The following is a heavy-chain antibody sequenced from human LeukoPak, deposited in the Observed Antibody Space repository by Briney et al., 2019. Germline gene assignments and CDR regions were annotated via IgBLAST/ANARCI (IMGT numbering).Heavy chain of an antibody. CDR1: KFTVSDAW. Sequence: GGSLRLSCAVSKFTVSDAWMSWVRQAPGKGLEWVGRIKRKTDGGTTDYAAPVKGRFTISGDDSKHTLNLQMNSLKTEDTAVYYCRLYYYDSTGFYYFDYWGQGTLVTVSS. D-gene: IGHD3-22*01. CDR2: IKRKTDGGTT. J-gene: IGHJ4*02. V-gene: IGHV3-15*01. CDR3: RLYYYDSTGFYYFDY.